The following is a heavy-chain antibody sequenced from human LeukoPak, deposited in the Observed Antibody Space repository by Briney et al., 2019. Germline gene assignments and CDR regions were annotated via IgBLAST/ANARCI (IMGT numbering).Heavy chain of an antibody. CDR2: LYNAGST. Sequence: GGSLRLSCVASGFTVSNKYMSWVRQAPGKGLEWVSVLYNAGSTYYADSVKGRFTISRDNSKNTLYLQMYSLRAEDTAVYYCAKDGTTVTTDVTDYWGQGTLVTVSS. V-gene: IGHV3-53*01. CDR1: GFTVSNKY. J-gene: IGHJ4*02. CDR3: AKDGTTVTTDVTDY. D-gene: IGHD4-17*01.